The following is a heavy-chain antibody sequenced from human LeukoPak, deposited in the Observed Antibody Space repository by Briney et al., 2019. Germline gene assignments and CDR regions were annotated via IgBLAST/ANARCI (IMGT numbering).Heavy chain of an antibody. Sequence: SETLSLTCSVSGGSISTYYGSWIRQTPGKGREGIGYVYYSGTTNYNPSLTGRVTISSDTSRNQFSLNLRSVNVADTAIYYCARHGGSLGYFDSWGQGTLVTVSS. CDR3: ARHGGSLGYFDS. CDR1: GGSISTYY. J-gene: IGHJ4*02. D-gene: IGHD1-26*01. V-gene: IGHV4-59*08. CDR2: VYYSGTT.